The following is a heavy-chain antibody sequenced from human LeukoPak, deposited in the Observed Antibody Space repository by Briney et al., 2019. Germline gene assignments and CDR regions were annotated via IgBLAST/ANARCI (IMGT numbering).Heavy chain of an antibody. Sequence: SETLSLTCAVYGGSFSGYYWSWIRQPPGKGLEWIGEINHSGSTNYNPSLKSRITISVDTSKNQFSLKLSSVTAADTAVYYCARDSALAQAVMFDCWGQGTPVTVS. J-gene: IGHJ4*02. V-gene: IGHV4-34*01. CDR1: GGSFSGYY. CDR3: ARDSALAQAVMFDC. D-gene: IGHD6-19*01. CDR2: INHSGST.